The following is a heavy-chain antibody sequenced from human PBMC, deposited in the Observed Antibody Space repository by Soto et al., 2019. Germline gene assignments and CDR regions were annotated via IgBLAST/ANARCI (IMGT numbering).Heavy chain of an antibody. D-gene: IGHD1-26*01. V-gene: IGHV1-69*04. CDR2: IIPILGIA. CDR3: ARDEEGAGIRDRWFDP. Sequence: ASVKVSCKASGGTFSSYTISWVRQAPGQGLEWMGRIIPILGIANYAQKFQGRVTITADKSTSTAYMELSSLRSEDTAVYYCARDEEGAGIRDRWFDPWGQGTLVTVSS. CDR1: GGTFSSYT. J-gene: IGHJ5*02.